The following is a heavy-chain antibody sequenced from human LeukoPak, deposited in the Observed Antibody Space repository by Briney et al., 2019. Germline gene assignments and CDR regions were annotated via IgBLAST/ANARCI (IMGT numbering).Heavy chain of an antibody. D-gene: IGHD6-25*01. J-gene: IGHJ6*02. V-gene: IGHV3-23*01. CDR3: AKLRAASYYYYGMDV. Sequence: GGSLRLSCAASGFTFSSYAMSWVRQAPGKGLEWVSGISGSGGTTYYADSVKGHFTISRDNFKNTLYVQMNSRRAEDTAVYYCAKLRAASYYYYGMDVWGQGTTVTVSS. CDR2: ISGSGGTT. CDR1: GFTFSSYA.